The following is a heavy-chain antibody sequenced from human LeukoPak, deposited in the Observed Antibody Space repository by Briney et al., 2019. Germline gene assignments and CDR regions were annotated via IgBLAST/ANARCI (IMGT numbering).Heavy chain of an antibody. J-gene: IGHJ4*02. D-gene: IGHD3-16*01. CDR1: GGSTSSSSYY. CDR3: AREALGSPRYFDY. Sequence: PSETLSLTCTVSGGSTSSSSYYWGWIRQPPGKGLEWIGNIYYTGRTYYNPSLKSRVTISVDTSKNQFSLKLSSVSAADTAVYYCAREALGSPRYFDYWGQGALVTVSS. CDR2: IYYTGRT. V-gene: IGHV4-39*02.